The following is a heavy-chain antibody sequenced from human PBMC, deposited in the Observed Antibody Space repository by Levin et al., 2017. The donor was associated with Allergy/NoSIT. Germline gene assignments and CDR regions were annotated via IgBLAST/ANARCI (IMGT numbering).Heavy chain of an antibody. CDR3: IRGGHGTVLDY. CDR2: IRSKTGGGRT. Sequence: GGSLRLSCTGSGFTVGDFGMSWFRQAPGKGLEWVGFIRSKTGGGRTGYAASVEGRFTISTDDSKNIAYLQMNSLKTEDTAIYYCIRGGHGTVLDYWGQGTLVTVSS. D-gene: IGHD4-17*01. V-gene: IGHV3-49*03. J-gene: IGHJ4*02. CDR1: GFTVGDFG.